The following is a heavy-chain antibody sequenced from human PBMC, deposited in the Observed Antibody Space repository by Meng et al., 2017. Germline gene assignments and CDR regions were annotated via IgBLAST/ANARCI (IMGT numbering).Heavy chain of an antibody. V-gene: IGHV3-23*01. J-gene: IGHJ5*02. CDR2: ISGSGGST. D-gene: IGHD3-3*01. CDR1: GFTFSSYS. CDR3: AKGVGRFLESVWFDP. Sequence: GGSLRLSCAASGFTFSSYSMNWVRQAPGKGLEWVSAISGSGGSTYSADSVKGRFTISRDNSKNTLYLQMNSLRAEDTAVYYCAKGVGRFLESVWFDPWGQGTLVTVSS.